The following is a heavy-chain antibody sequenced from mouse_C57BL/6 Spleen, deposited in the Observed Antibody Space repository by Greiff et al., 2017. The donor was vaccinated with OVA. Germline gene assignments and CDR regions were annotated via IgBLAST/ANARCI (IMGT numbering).Heavy chain of an antibody. CDR3: AIVYYDYDGGLYYYAMDY. CDR1: GYSFTGYY. D-gene: IGHD2-4*01. CDR2: INPSTGGT. J-gene: IGHJ4*01. V-gene: IGHV1-42*01. Sequence: VQLQQSGPELVKPGASVKISCKASGYSFTGYYMNWVKQSPEKSLEWIGEINPSTGGTTYNQKFKAKATLTVDKSSSTAYMQLKSLTSEDSAVYYCAIVYYDYDGGLYYYAMDYWGQGTSVTVSS.